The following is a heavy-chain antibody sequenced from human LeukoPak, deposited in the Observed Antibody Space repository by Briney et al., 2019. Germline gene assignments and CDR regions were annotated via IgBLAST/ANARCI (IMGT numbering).Heavy chain of an antibody. D-gene: IGHD6-13*01. CDR2: ISAYNGNT. Sequence: ASVKVSCKASGYTFTSYGISWVRQAAGQGLEGMGGISAYNGNTNYAQKLQGRVTMTTDTSTITAYMELRSLRSDDTAVYYCATGPAGYSSSWSRSWGAFDIWGQGTMVTVSS. CDR3: ATGPAGYSSSWSRSWGAFDI. CDR1: GYTFTSYG. V-gene: IGHV1-18*01. J-gene: IGHJ3*02.